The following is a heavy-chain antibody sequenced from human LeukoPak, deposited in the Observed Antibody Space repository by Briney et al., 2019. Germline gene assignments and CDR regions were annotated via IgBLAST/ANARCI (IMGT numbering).Heavy chain of an antibody. CDR1: AGSISSGDYY. V-gene: IGHV4-30-4*08. CDR3: ARDQYCSSTSCYEGFDP. Sequence: SQTLSLTCTVSAGSISSGDYYWSWIRQPPGKGLEWIGYIYYSGSTYYNPSLKSRVTISVDTSKNQFSLKLSSVTAADTAVYYCARDQYCSSTSCYEGFDPWGQGTLVTVSS. CDR2: IYYSGST. D-gene: IGHD2-2*01. J-gene: IGHJ5*02.